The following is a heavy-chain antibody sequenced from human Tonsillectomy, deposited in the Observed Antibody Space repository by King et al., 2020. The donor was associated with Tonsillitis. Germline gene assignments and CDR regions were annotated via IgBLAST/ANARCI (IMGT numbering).Heavy chain of an antibody. J-gene: IGHJ2*01. CDR3: ARLDYYGSGSYWYFDL. V-gene: IGHV4-59*08. D-gene: IGHD3-10*01. Sequence: VQLQESGPGLVKPSETLSLTCTVSGSISGSYWSWIRQPPGKGLEWIGYIYYSGTTNYNPSLRSRVTISVDTSKNQFSLKLSSVTAADTAVYYCARLDYYGSGSYWYFDLWGRGPLVTVSS. CDR1: GSISGSY. CDR2: IYYSGTT.